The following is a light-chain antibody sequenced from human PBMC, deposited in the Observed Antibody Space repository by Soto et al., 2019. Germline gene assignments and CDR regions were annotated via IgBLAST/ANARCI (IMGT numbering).Light chain of an antibody. J-gene: IGKJ3*01. Sequence: EIVITQSPSTLSVSPEERATLSCRASQSVSSNLAWYQQKPGQAPRLLIYNASTRTTGIPSRFSGSGSGTEFTLTISSLQPDDFAPYYCQQYNIYPFTFGHGAKVDI. V-gene: IGKV3-15*01. CDR1: QSVSSN. CDR2: NAS. CDR3: QQYNIYPFT.